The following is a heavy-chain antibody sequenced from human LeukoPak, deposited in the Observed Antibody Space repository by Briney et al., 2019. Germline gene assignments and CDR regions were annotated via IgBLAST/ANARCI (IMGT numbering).Heavy chain of an antibody. CDR2: IHHSGGT. CDR3: ASPRAYYYDSSGYGAFDI. CDR1: GASVSRNW. D-gene: IGHD3-22*01. V-gene: IGHV4-4*02. Sequence: PSETLSLTCTVSGASVSRNWWSWVRQPPGKGLEWIGEIHHSGGTNYNPSLKGRVTMSLDNSNNHFSLKLSSVTAADTAVYYCASPRAYYYDSSGYGAFDIWGQGTMVTVSS. J-gene: IGHJ3*02.